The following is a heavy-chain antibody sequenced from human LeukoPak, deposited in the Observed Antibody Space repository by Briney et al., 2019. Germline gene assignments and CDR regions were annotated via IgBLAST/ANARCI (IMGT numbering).Heavy chain of an antibody. CDR1: GGTFSSYA. J-gene: IGHJ6*02. V-gene: IGHV1-69*04. Sequence: SVKVSCKASGGTFSSYAISWVRQAPGQGLEWMGRIIPILGIANYAQKFQGRVTITADKSTSTAYMELSSLRSEDTAVYYCARGSSSWFEPRYYYYGMDVWGQGTTVTVSS. D-gene: IGHD6-13*01. CDR2: IIPILGIA. CDR3: ARGSSSWFEPRYYYYGMDV.